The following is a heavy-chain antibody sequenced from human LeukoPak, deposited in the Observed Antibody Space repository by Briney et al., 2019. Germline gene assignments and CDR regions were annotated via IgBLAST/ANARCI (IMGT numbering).Heavy chain of an antibody. J-gene: IGHJ5*02. CDR2: INPNSGDT. CDR1: GYTFTAYY. Sequence: ASVKVSCKASGYTFTAYYLHWVRQTPGQRLEWMGWINPNSGDTNYAQKFQGRVTLTRDTSILTAYMDLSRLTSDDTAVYFCAKDRGGLAAGAVKPWGQGTLVTVSS. CDR3: AKDRGGLAAGAVKP. V-gene: IGHV1-2*02. D-gene: IGHD1-26*01.